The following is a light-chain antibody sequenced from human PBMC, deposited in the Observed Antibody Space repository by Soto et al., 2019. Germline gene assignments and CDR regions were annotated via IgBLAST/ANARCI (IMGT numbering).Light chain of an antibody. CDR2: DSS. V-gene: IGKV3-11*01. J-gene: IGKJ4*01. Sequence: VLTQSPAILSLSPGERATLSCRASQSVSNYLAWYQQRPGQAPRLLIYDSSNRATGVPARFSASWSGTDFTLTISSLQPEGFAVYYCQQRRVWPLTFGGGTKVEIK. CDR3: QQRRVWPLT. CDR1: QSVSNY.